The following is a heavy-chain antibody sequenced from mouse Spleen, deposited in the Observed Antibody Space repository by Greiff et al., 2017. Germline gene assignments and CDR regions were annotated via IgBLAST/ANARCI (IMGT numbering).Heavy chain of an antibody. CDR2: IYPGDGDT. Sequence: VQLQESGAELVKPGASVKISCKASGYAFSSYWMNWVKQRPGKGLEWIGQIYPGDGDTNYNGKFKGKATLTADKSSSTAYMQLSSLTSEDSAVYFCAREGGNYGYFDVWGAGTTVTVSS. D-gene: IGHD2-1*01. V-gene: IGHV1-80*01. CDR3: AREGGNYGYFDV. CDR1: GYAFSSYW. J-gene: IGHJ1*01.